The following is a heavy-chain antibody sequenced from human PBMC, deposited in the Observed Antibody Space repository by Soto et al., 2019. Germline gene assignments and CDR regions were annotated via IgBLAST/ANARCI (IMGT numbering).Heavy chain of an antibody. J-gene: IGHJ5*02. V-gene: IGHV1-8*01. CDR3: ARERSAAGTGWFDP. CDR2: MNPNSGNK. CDR1: GYTFTSYD. Sequence: QVQLVQSGAEVKKPGASVKVSCKASGYTFTSYDINWVRQANGRGLEWMGWMNPNSGNKGDEQKFQGRVPMTRNTSTSTAYMELSSLRSEDTAVYYCARERSAAGTGWFDPWGQGTLVTVSS. D-gene: IGHD6-13*01.